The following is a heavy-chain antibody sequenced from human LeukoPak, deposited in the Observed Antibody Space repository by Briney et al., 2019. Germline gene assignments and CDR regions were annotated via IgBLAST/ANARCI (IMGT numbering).Heavy chain of an antibody. CDR1: GGTFSSYG. V-gene: IGHV1-69*13. J-gene: IGHJ6*02. Sequence: SVKVSCKASGGTFSSYGISWVRQAPGQGLEWMGGIIPIFGTPNYAQKFQGRVTITADGSTSTAYMELSSLRSEDTAVYYCARGSGTITMVRGVFYGMDVWGQGTTVTVSS. CDR3: ARGSGTITMVRGVFYGMDV. D-gene: IGHD3-10*01. CDR2: IIPIFGTP.